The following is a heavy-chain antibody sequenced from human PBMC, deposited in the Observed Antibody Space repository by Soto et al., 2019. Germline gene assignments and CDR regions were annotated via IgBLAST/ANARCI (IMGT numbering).Heavy chain of an antibody. D-gene: IGHD5-18*01. CDR2: IYHSGST. Sequence: SETLSLTCAVSGGSISSGGYSWSWIRQPPGKGLEWIGYIYHSGSTYYNPSLKSRVTISADTSKNQFSLKLSSVTAADTALYYCARVRTWIQLWLYFDYWGQGTLVTVSS. J-gene: IGHJ4*02. V-gene: IGHV4-30-2*01. CDR3: ARVRTWIQLWLYFDY. CDR1: GGSISSGGYS.